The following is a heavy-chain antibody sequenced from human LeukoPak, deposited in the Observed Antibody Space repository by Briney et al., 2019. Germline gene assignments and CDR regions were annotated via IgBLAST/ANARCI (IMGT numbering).Heavy chain of an antibody. CDR2: IKQDGSEK. CDR1: GFTFSSYW. Sequence: GGSLRLSCAASGFTFSSYWMSWVRQAPGKGLEWVANIKQDGSEKYYVDSVKGRFTTSRDNAKNSLYLQMNSLRAEDTAVYYCARDEDSSGYYYDSWGQGTLVTVSS. V-gene: IGHV3-7*01. CDR3: ARDEDSSGYYYDS. D-gene: IGHD3-22*01. J-gene: IGHJ5*02.